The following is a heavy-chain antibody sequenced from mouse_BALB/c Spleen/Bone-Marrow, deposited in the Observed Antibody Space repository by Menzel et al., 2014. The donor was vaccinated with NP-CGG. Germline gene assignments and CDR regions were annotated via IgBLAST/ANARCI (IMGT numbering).Heavy chain of an antibody. D-gene: IGHD2-1*01. Sequence: VKLMESGPGLVQPSQSLSITCTVSGFSLTTYDVVWVRQSPGKGLEWLGVIWSGGSTDYNAAFISRLSINKDSSKSQVFFKMNNLQAYDTAIYYCARRNGNFRYYAMDYWGQGTSVTVSS. CDR2: IWSGGST. V-gene: IGHV2-2*01. J-gene: IGHJ4*01. CDR3: ARRNGNFRYYAMDY. CDR1: GFSLTTYD.